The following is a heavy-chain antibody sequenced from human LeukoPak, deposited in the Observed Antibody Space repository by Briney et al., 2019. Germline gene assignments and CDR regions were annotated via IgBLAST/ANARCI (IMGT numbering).Heavy chain of an antibody. Sequence: PSETLSLTCTVSGGSISSYYWSWIRQPAGKGLEWIGLIYTSGSTNYNPSLKSRVTISVDTSKNQFSLKLSSVTAADTAVYYCARVTYYYGSGSFYYYMDVWGKGTTVTVSS. J-gene: IGHJ6*03. CDR3: ARVTYYYGSGSFYYYMDV. V-gene: IGHV4-4*07. D-gene: IGHD3-10*01. CDR2: IYTSGST. CDR1: GGSISSYY.